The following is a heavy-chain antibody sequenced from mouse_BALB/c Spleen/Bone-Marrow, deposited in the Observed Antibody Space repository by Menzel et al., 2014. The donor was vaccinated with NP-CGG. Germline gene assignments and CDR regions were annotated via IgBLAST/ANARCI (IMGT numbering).Heavy chain of an antibody. CDR2: IRNKANGYTT. D-gene: IGHD2-3*01. CDR3: ARDMGGLLFDY. V-gene: IGHV7-3*02. CDR1: GFTFTDYY. J-gene: IGHJ2*01. Sequence: EVKLVESGGGLVQPGGSLRLSCATSGFTFTDYYMNWVRQPPGKALEWLGFIRNKANGYTTEYSASVKGRFTISRDNSQSILYLQMNPLRAEDSATYYCARDMGGLLFDYWGQGTPLTVSS.